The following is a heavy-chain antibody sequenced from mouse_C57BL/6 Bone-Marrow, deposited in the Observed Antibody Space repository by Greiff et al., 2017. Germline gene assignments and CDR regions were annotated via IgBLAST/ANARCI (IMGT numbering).Heavy chain of an antibody. V-gene: IGHV1-55*01. CDR3: ARDDDDGGDFDD. CDR1: GYTFTSYW. D-gene: IGHD2-4*01. Sequence: QVKLQQPGAELVKPGASVTMSCKASGYTFTSYWITWVKQRPGQGLEWIGDIYPGSGSTNYNEKFKSKATLTVDTSSSTAYMQLSSLTSEDSAVYYCARDDDDGGDFDDWGQGTTLTVSA. J-gene: IGHJ2*01. CDR2: IYPGSGST.